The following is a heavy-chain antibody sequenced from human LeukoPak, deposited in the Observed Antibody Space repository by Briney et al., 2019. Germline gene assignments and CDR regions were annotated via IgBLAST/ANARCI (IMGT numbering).Heavy chain of an antibody. V-gene: IGHV4-38-2*02. J-gene: IGHJ5*02. Sequence: SETLSLTCTVSGYSISSGYYWGWIRQPPGKGLEWIGSIYHSGSTYYNPSLKSRVTISVDTSKNQFSLKLSSVTAADTAVYYCASYDSYGQTNWFDPWGQGTLVTVSS. CDR3: ASYDSYGQTNWFDP. CDR2: IYHSGST. CDR1: GYSISSGYY. D-gene: IGHD5-18*01.